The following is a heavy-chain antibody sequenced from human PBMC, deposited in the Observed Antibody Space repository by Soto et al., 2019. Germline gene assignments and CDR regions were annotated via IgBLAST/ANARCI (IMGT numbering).Heavy chain of an antibody. D-gene: IGHD2-15*01. CDR2: IYPSGNT. CDR1: GGSISSNNW. CDR3: VRGMGVASGGPLEY. Sequence: SETLSLTCGVSGGSISSNNWWSWVRQPPGKGLEWIGEIYPSGNTKYNPSLKSRVSISVDKSKNQFSLKVNSVTAADTAVYYCVRGMGVASGGPLEYWGQGTLVTVSS. V-gene: IGHV4-4*02. J-gene: IGHJ4*02.